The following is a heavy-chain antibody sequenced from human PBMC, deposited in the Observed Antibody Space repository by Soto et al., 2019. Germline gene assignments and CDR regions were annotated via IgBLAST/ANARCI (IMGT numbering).Heavy chain of an antibody. CDR1: GFSISKFS. Sequence: GGSLRLSCAASGFSISKFSMNWVRQAPGKGLDWVSSISGDGGTTAYADSVQGRFTISKDNSKNTVSLQMRSLTAEDTAVYYCAKGDSGTTPPYYFDRWGQGTLVTVSS. CDR2: ISGDGGTT. V-gene: IGHV3-23*01. J-gene: IGHJ4*02. D-gene: IGHD1-1*01. CDR3: AKGDSGTTPPYYFDR.